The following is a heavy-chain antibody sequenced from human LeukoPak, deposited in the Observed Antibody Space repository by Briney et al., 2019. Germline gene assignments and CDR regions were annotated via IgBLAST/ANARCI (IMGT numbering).Heavy chain of an antibody. Sequence: GGSLRLSCAASGFTVSSNYMSWVRQAPGKGLEWVSVIYSGGSTYCADSVKGRFTISRDNSKNTLYLQMNSLRAEDTAVYYCAREGMYSSSSGPPVYWGQGTLVTVSS. CDR1: GFTVSSNY. D-gene: IGHD6-6*01. CDR3: AREGMYSSSSGPPVY. J-gene: IGHJ4*02. V-gene: IGHV3-66*01. CDR2: IYSGGST.